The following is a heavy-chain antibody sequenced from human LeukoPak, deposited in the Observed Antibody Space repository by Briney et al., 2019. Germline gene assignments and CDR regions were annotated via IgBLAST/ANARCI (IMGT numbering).Heavy chain of an antibody. CDR3: AKFYDISTGYFDC. Sequence: PGGSLRLSCAASGFTFSSYEMNWVRQAPGKGLEWVSAISGGGGSTYYADSVKGRFTISRDNSKNTLYLQMNSLRAEDTAVYYCAKFYDISTGYFDCWGQGTLVTVSS. D-gene: IGHD3-9*01. CDR1: GFTFSSYE. CDR2: ISGGGGST. V-gene: IGHV3-23*01. J-gene: IGHJ4*02.